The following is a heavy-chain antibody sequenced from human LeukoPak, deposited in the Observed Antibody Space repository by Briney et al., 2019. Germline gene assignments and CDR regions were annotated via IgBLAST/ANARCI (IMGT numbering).Heavy chain of an antibody. CDR2: IYYSGST. D-gene: IGHD2-2*02. V-gene: IGHV4-39*02. CDR3: ARYCSSTSCYRGILDY. J-gene: IGHJ4*02. CDR1: GDSISSSNYY. Sequence: PSETLSLTCTVSGDSISSSNYYWGWIRQPPGKGLEWIGSIYYSGSTYYNPSLKSRVTISVDTPKNYFSLKLSSVTAADTAVYYCARYCSSTSCYRGILDYWGQGTLVTVSS.